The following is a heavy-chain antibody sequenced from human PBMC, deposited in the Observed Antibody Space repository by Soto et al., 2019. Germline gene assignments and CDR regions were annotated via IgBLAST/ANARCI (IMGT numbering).Heavy chain of an antibody. D-gene: IGHD3-22*01. CDR3: ARVRTYYYDSSGPDRFDY. Sequence: ASVKVSCKASGYTFTGYYMHWVRQAPGQGLEWMGWINPNSGGTNYAQKFQGRVTMTRDTSISTAYMELSRLRSDDTAVYYCARVRTYYYDSSGPDRFDYWGQGTLVTVSS. V-gene: IGHV1-2*02. CDR1: GYTFTGYY. J-gene: IGHJ4*02. CDR2: INPNSGGT.